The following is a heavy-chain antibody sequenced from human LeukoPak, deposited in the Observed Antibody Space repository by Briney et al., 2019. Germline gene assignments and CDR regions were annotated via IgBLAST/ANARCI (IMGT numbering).Heavy chain of an antibody. D-gene: IGHD3-9*01. CDR3: ARETETYYDISTGYSATDY. J-gene: IGHJ4*02. Sequence: PSQTLSLTCTASGGSISSGSYCWSWLRQPAGQGLEWIGRIYTSGSTNYSPSLKSRVTISVDTSKNQFSLKLSSVTAADTSMYYCARETETYYDISTGYSATDYWGQGTLVTLSS. CDR1: GGSISSGSYC. V-gene: IGHV4-61*02. CDR2: IYTSGST.